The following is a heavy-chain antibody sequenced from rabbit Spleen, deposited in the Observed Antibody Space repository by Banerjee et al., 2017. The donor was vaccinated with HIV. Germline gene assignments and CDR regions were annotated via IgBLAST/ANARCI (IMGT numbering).Heavy chain of an antibody. V-gene: IGHV1S40*01. CDR1: GVSFSGSSY. CDR3: ARDTGSSFSSYGMDL. J-gene: IGHJ6*01. D-gene: IGHD8-1*01. CDR2: LAGVSSAFT. Sequence: QSLEESGGDLAKPGASLTLTCTASGVSFSGSSYMCWVRQAPGKGLEWISCLAGVSSAFTYSATWAKGRFTCSKTSATTVTLQMTSLTVADTATYFCARDTGSSFSSYGMDLWGQGTLVTVS.